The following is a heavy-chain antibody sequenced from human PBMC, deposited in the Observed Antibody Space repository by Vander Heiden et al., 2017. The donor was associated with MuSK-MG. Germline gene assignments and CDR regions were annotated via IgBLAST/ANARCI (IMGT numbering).Heavy chain of an antibody. V-gene: IGHV3-20*04. CDR2: VNLNGGRT. Sequence: EVQLVESGGSVVRPGGSRRLSCAASGFIFGAYGMGWVRQAPGKGLELVAGVNLNGGRTGYADSVKGRLTISRDNAKNSLYLQMDSLRAEDTALYYCARDVVWCRLEGGYPLDYWGQGTLVTVSS. CDR3: ARDVVWCRLEGGYPLDY. J-gene: IGHJ4*02. D-gene: IGHD2-21*01. CDR1: GFIFGAYG.